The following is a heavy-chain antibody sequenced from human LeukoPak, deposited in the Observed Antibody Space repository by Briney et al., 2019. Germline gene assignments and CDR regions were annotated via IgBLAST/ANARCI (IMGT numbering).Heavy chain of an antibody. V-gene: IGHV1-69*13. Sequence: ASVKVSCKASGGTFSSYAISWVRQAPGQGLEWMGGIIPIFGTANYAQKFQGRVTITADESTSTAYMELSSLRSEDTAVYYCARDRLGYCSSTSCPYGMVVWGQGTTVTVSS. CDR2: IIPIFGTA. CDR3: ARDRLGYCSSTSCPYGMVV. CDR1: GGTFSSYA. J-gene: IGHJ6*02. D-gene: IGHD2-2*01.